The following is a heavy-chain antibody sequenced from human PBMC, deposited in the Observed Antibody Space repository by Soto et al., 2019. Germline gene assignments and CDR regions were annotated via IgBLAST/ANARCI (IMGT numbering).Heavy chain of an antibody. CDR3: AKVGEQLVRGNYYYGMDV. CDR2: ISYDGSNK. Sequence: VQLVESGGGVVQPGRSLRLSCAASGFTFSSYGMHWVRQAPGKGLEWVAVISYDGSNKYYADSVKGRFTISRDNSKNTLYLQMNSLRAEDTAVYYCAKVGEQLVRGNYYYGMDVWGQGTTVTVSS. CDR1: GFTFSSYG. J-gene: IGHJ6*02. D-gene: IGHD6-13*01. V-gene: IGHV3-30*18.